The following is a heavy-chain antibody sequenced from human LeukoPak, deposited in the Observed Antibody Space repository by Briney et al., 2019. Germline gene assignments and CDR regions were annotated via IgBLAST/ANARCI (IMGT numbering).Heavy chain of an antibody. V-gene: IGHV4-34*01. CDR1: GGSFNNDYS. CDR3: ARVKPRYYGSGSYPDY. D-gene: IGHD3-10*01. Sequence: SQTLSLTCTVSGGSFNNDYSWSWIRQPPGKGLEWIGEINHSGSTNYNPSLKSRVTISVDTSKNQFSLKLSSVTAADTAVYYCARVKPRYYGSGSYPDYWGQGTLVTVSS. CDR2: INHSGST. J-gene: IGHJ4*02.